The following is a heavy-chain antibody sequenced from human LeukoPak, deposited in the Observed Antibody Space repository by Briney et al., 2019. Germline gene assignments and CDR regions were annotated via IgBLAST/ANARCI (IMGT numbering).Heavy chain of an antibody. Sequence: SETLSLTCAVSGGSISSSNWWSWVRQPPGKGLEWIGEIYHSGSTNYNPSLKSRVTISVDTSKNQFSLKLSSVTAADTAVYYCARVNDYGDSFYFDYWGQGTLVTVSS. CDR1: GGSISSSNW. J-gene: IGHJ4*02. CDR3: ARVNDYGDSFYFDY. CDR2: IYHSGST. V-gene: IGHV4-4*02. D-gene: IGHD4-17*01.